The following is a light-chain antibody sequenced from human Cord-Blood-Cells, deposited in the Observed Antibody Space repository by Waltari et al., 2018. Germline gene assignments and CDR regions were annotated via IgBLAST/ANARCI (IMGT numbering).Light chain of an antibody. CDR1: SSDVGGYNY. V-gene: IGLV2-11*01. CDR3: CSYAGSYPYV. CDR2: NVS. J-gene: IGLJ1*01. Sequence: QSALTQPRSVSGSPGQSVTISCTGTSSDVGGYNYVSWYQKHPGEAPKLMIYNVSKRPSGVPGLFSATKSGNTASLTIAGLQAEDEADYYCCSYAGSYPYVFGTGTKVTVL.